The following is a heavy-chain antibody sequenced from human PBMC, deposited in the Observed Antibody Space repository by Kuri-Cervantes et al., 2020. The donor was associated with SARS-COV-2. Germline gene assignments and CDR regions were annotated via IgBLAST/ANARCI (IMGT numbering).Heavy chain of an antibody. Sequence: SETRSPTCTVSGYSISSGYYWGWIRQPPGKGLEWIGSIDQSGSTYYNPSLKSPVTISVDTSKNQFSLKLTSVTAADTAVYYCARDGVGIVVVSPFDYWGQGTLVTVSS. CDR2: IDQSGST. V-gene: IGHV4-38-2*02. CDR3: ARDGVGIVVVSPFDY. D-gene: IGHD3-22*01. J-gene: IGHJ4*02. CDR1: GYSISSGYY.